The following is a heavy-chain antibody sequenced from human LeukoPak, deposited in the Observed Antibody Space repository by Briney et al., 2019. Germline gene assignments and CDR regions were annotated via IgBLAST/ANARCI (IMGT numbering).Heavy chain of an antibody. CDR2: SYYSGST. V-gene: IGHV4-31*03. CDR1: GGSISSGGYW. CDR3: ARAILIASGYVWYFDL. J-gene: IGHJ2*01. Sequence: SETLSLTCTVSGGSISSGGYWWSWIRQHPGEGLEWIGYSYYSGSTYYNPSLRSRVTILVDTSKNQFSLKLSSLNAADTAVYYCARAILIASGYVWYFDLWGRGTLVTVSS. D-gene: IGHD3-3*01.